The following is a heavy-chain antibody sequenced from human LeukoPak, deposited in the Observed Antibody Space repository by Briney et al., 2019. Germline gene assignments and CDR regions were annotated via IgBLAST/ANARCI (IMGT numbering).Heavy chain of an antibody. CDR3: ARGYSSSQHEGGDY. CDR2: INHSGST. Sequence: SETLSLTCAVYGGSFSGYYWSWIRQPPGKGLGWIGEINHSGSTNYNPSLKSRVTISVDTSKNQFSLKLSSVTAADTAVYYCARGYSSSQHEGGDYWGQGTLVTVSS. D-gene: IGHD6-13*01. V-gene: IGHV4-34*01. J-gene: IGHJ4*02. CDR1: GGSFSGYY.